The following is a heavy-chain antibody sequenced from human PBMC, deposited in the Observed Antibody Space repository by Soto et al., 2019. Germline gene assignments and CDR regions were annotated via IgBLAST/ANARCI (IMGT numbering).Heavy chain of an antibody. Sequence: QVQLQESGPGLVKPSETLSLTCTVSGGSISSYYWSWIRQPPGKGLEWIGYIYYSGSTNYNPSLKSRVTISVDTSKNQFSLKLSSVTAADTAVYYCARSPPSSTGIVVVPAAPDYWGQGTLVTVSS. CDR3: ARSPPSSTGIVVVPAAPDY. D-gene: IGHD2-2*01. J-gene: IGHJ4*02. CDR1: GGSISSYY. V-gene: IGHV4-59*01. CDR2: IYYSGST.